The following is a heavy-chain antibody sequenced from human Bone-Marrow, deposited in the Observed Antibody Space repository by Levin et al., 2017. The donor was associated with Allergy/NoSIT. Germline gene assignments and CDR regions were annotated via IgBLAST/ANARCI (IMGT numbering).Heavy chain of an antibody. CDR1: GGSSSDYY. CDR2: IYYSGST. J-gene: IGHJ4*01. D-gene: IGHD2-15*01. CDR3: AGGEGYCSGGSCYSDFDY. Sequence: GSLRLSCTVSGGSSSDYYWSWIRQPPGKGLEFIGYIYYSGSTRYNPSLKSRVTISVDRSKNQFSLRLNSVTAADTAVYYCAGGEGYCSGGSCYSDFDYWGHGTLVTVSS. V-gene: IGHV4-59*01.